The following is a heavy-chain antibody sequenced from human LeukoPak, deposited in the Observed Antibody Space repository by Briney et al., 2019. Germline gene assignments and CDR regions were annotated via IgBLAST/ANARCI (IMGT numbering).Heavy chain of an antibody. CDR3: ARGRRDGYNY. CDR1: GFIFSSYE. CDR2: ISTTGTTI. D-gene: IGHD5-24*01. Sequence: GGSLRLSCEASGFIFSSYEMNWVRQAPGKGLEWVSYISTTGTTIYYSDSVRGRFTISRDNARNSLFLQMSSLRAEDTAVYYCARGRRDGYNYWGQGTLVAVSS. J-gene: IGHJ4*02. V-gene: IGHV3-48*03.